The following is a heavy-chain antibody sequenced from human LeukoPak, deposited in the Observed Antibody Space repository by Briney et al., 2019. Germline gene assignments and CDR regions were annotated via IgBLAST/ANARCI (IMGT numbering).Heavy chain of an antibody. D-gene: IGHD6-6*01. CDR2: INAGNGNT. Sequence: GASVKVSCKASGYTFTSYAMHWVRQAPGQRLEWMGWINAGNGNTKYSQEFQGRVTITRDTSASTAYMELSSLRSEDTAVYYCARAPYSSSPDPMTYFDYWGQGTLVTVSS. CDR3: ARAPYSSSPDPMTYFDY. J-gene: IGHJ4*02. V-gene: IGHV1-3*03. CDR1: GYTFTSYA.